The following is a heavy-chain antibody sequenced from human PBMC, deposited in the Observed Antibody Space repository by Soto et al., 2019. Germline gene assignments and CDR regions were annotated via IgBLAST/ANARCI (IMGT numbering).Heavy chain of an antibody. CDR2: ISTDGSDK. Sequence: QVHLMESGGGVVRPGRTLRLSCAAAGFTFKTFDLHWVRQAPGKGLEWVAVISTDGSDKYYADSLKGRFTISRDNSKNPLYLQMDSLRTDCTAVYYCAIERLGFVAFDFCGQGTIVSVSS. CDR1: GFTFKTFD. J-gene: IGHJ4*02. D-gene: IGHD2-15*01. V-gene: IGHV3-30-3*01. CDR3: AIERLGFVAFDF.